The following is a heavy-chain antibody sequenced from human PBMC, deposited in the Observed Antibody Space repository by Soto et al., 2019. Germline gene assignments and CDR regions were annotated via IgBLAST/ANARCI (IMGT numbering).Heavy chain of an antibody. CDR1: GFTFSSYA. Sequence: EVQLLESGGGLVQPGGSLRLSCAASGFTFSSYAMSWVRQAPGKGLEWVSAISGSGGSTYYADSVKGRFTISRDNSKNTLNLQMNSLRAEDTAVYYCAKVGSSITIRRGGDYWGQGTLVTVSS. CDR2: ISGSGGST. J-gene: IGHJ4*02. CDR3: AKVGSSITIRRGGDY. V-gene: IGHV3-23*01. D-gene: IGHD3-10*01.